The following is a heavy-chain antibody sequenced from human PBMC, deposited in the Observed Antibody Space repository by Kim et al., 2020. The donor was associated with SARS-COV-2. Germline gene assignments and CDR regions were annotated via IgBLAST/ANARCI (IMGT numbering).Heavy chain of an antibody. J-gene: IGHJ6*02. Sequence: GGSLRLSCEASGFTFSSYSMNWVRQAPGKGLEWVSSISSSSSYIYYADSVKGRFTISRDNAKNSLYLQMNSLRAEDTAVYYCAREGVRVSSGSYFSSYYGMSHWGPG. D-gene: IGHD3-10*01. V-gene: IGHV3-21*01. CDR3: AREGVRVSSGSYFSSYYGMSH. CDR1: GFTFSSYS. CDR2: ISSSSSYI.